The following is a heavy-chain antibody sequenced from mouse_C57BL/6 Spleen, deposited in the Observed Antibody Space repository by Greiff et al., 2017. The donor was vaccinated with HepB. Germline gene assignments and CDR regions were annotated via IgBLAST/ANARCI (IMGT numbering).Heavy chain of an antibody. Sequence: QVQLQQSGAELARPGASVKMSCKASGYTFTSYTMHWVKQRPGQGLEWIGYINPSSGYTKYNQKFKDKATLTADKSSSTAYMQLSSLTSEDSAVYYCARLGLTVDAMDYWGQGTSVTVSS. V-gene: IGHV1-4*01. CDR2: INPSSGYT. CDR3: ARLGLTVDAMDY. D-gene: IGHD3-3*01. J-gene: IGHJ4*01. CDR1: GYTFTSYT.